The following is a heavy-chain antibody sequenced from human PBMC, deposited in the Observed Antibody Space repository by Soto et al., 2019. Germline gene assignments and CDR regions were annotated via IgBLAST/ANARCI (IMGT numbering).Heavy chain of an antibody. CDR1: GGSISSSSYY. CDR3: ARQGDTLYGDSVSDFDY. J-gene: IGHJ4*02. V-gene: IGHV4-39*01. CDR2: IYYSRRT. D-gene: IGHD4-17*01. Sequence: SETLSLTCIVSGGSISSSSYYWGRIRQPPGKGLEWIGSIYYSRRTYYNPSIKSRVTISVDTSKNQFSLKLSYVTAADTALYYCARQGDTLYGDSVSDFDYWGQGTLVTVSS.